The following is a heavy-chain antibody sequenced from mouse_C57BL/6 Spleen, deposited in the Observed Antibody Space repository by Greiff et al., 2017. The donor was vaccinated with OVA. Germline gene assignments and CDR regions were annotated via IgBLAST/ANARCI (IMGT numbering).Heavy chain of an antibody. V-gene: IGHV1-55*01. D-gene: IGHD3-2*02. Sequence: VQLQQPGAELVKPGASVKMSCKASGYTFTSYWITWVKQRPGQGLEWIGDIYPGSGSTNYNEKFKSKATLTVDTSSSTAYMQLSSLTSDDSAVYYCARSTAQASAWFAYWGQGTLVTVSA. CDR1: GYTFTSYW. CDR2: IYPGSGST. J-gene: IGHJ3*01. CDR3: ARSTAQASAWFAY.